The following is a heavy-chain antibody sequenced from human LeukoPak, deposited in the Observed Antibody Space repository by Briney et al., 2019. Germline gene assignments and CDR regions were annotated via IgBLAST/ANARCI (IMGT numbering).Heavy chain of an antibody. CDR2: ISSGSNTI. V-gene: IGHV3-48*02. J-gene: IGHJ4*02. CDR1: GFTFSSYS. CDR3: ARGKIYIDY. Sequence: QTGGSLRLSYAASGFTFSSYSMNWVRQATGKRVELVSYISSGSNTIYYADSVKGRFIISRDHAKNSLYLQMNSLRYEDTAVYYCARGKIYIDYWGQGTVVTVSS.